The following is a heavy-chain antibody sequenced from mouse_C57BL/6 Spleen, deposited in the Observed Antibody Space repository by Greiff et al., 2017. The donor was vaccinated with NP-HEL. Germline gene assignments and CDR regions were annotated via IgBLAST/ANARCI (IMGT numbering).Heavy chain of an antibody. CDR2: INPSNGGT. V-gene: IGHV1-53*01. J-gene: IGHJ3*01. D-gene: IGHD2-2*01. CDR3: ARGGLRGAWFAY. Sequence: VQLQQPGTELVKPGASVKLSCKVSGYTFTSYWMHWVKQRPGQGLEWIGNINPSNGGTNYNEKFKSKATLTVDKSSSTAYMQLSSLTSEDSAVYYCARGGLRGAWFAYWGQGTLVTVSA. CDR1: GYTFTSYW.